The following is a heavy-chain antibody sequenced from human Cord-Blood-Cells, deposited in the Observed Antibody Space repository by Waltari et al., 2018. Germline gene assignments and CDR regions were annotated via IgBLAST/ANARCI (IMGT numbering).Heavy chain of an antibody. J-gene: IGHJ4*02. CDR2: FDPEDVET. V-gene: IGHV1-24*01. CDR1: GSTLTEVS. D-gene: IGHD2-8*01. CDR3: ATSRIVLMVYELDY. Sequence: QVQLVQSGAEVKKPGASVKVSCKVSGSTLTEVSMHRVRQASGKGLEGMGGFDPEDVETIYAQKFQGRVTMTEDTSTDTAYMELSSLRSEDTAVYYCATSRIVLMVYELDYWGQGTLVTVSS.